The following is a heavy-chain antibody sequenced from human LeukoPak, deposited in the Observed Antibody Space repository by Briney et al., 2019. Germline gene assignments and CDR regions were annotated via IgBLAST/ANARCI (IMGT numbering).Heavy chain of an antibody. Sequence: SETLSLTCAVYGGSFSGYYWSWNRQPPGKGLEWIGEINHSGSTNYNPSLKSRVTISVDTSKNQFSLKLSSVTAADTAVYYCANLDYWGQGTLVTVSS. CDR1: GGSFSGYY. CDR2: INHSGST. V-gene: IGHV4-34*01. J-gene: IGHJ4*02. CDR3: ANLDY.